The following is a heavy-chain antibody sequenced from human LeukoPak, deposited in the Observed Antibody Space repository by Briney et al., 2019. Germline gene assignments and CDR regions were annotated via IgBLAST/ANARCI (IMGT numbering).Heavy chain of an antibody. V-gene: IGHV3-23*01. D-gene: IGHD1-26*01. CDR2: ISGSGGTT. J-gene: IGHJ4*02. CDR3: ARDRGVGMTLGLVY. CDR1: GFAFSSYG. Sequence: GGSLRLSCAASGFAFSSYGMSWVRQAPGKGLEWVSAISGSGGTTYYADSVKGRFTISRDNSKNTLYLQMNSLRAEDTAVYFCARDRGVGMTLGLVYWGQGTLVTVSS.